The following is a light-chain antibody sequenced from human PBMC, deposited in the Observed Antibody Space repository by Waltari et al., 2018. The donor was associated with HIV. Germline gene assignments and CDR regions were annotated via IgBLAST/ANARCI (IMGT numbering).Light chain of an antibody. V-gene: IGLV2-11*01. J-gene: IGLJ3*02. CDR2: DVS. CDR3: CSYAGTYTWV. Sequence: QSALTQPRSVSGSPGQSVTISCTGTSSDVGGYNYVSWYQQHPGKAPKLMIYDVSNRPSGVPDRFSGSKSVNTASLTISGLQAEDEADYYCCSYAGTYTWVFGGGTKLTVL. CDR1: SSDVGGYNY.